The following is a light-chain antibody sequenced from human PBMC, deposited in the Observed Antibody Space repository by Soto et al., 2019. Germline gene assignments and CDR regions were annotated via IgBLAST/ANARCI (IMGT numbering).Light chain of an antibody. Sequence: QSVLTQSSSASASLGSSVKLTCTLSSGYTKYIVTWHQRQPGKAPRYLMRLEGSGKYNKGNGVPERFSGSSSGADRYLTISNLQSDDEADYYCETSDSNTHVFGPGTKLTVL. CDR2: LEGSGKY. CDR3: ETSDSNTHV. V-gene: IGLV4-60*03. J-gene: IGLJ1*01. CDR1: SGYTKYI.